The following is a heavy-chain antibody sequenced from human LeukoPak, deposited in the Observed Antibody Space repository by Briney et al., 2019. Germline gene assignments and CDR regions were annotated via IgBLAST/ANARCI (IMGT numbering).Heavy chain of an antibody. D-gene: IGHD2/OR15-2a*01. V-gene: IGHV4-34*01. CDR3: AKLSPRSG. Sequence: SETLSLTCSVSGASFSDYYWSWVRQSPGKGLEWIGEINHSGVTHYNLSLKSRVTMSADPSKIQFSLNLTSLTAADSAVYYCAKLSPRSGWGQGTLVTVSS. CDR2: INHSGVT. CDR1: GASFSDYY. J-gene: IGHJ4*02.